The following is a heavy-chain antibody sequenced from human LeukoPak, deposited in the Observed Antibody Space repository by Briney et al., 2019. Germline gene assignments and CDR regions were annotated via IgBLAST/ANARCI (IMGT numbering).Heavy chain of an antibody. CDR2: ISGSGGST. Sequence: PGRSLRLSCAASGFTFSSYAMSWVRQAPGKGLEWVSTISGSGGSTYYADSVKGRFTISRDNSKNTLSLQMNSLRAEDTAVYYCAKGPSSTSSPFYWGQGTLVTVSS. CDR3: AKGPSSTSSPFY. CDR1: GFTFSSYA. D-gene: IGHD2-2*01. J-gene: IGHJ4*02. V-gene: IGHV3-23*01.